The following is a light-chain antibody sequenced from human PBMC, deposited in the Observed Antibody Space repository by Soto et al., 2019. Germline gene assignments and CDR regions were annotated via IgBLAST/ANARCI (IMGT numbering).Light chain of an antibody. J-gene: IGKJ5*01. CDR1: QGISSW. CDR3: KQYENLPT. Sequence: DLQMTQSPSSVSASVVDRVTITCRASQGISSWLAWYQQKPGRAPKLLIYDASNLEAGVPSRFRGSGSGTDFTFTISRLQPEDIATYYCKQYENLPTFGKGTRMEIK. V-gene: IGKV1-33*01. CDR2: DAS.